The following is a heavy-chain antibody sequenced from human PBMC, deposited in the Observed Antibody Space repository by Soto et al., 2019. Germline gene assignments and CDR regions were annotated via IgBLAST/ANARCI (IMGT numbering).Heavy chain of an antibody. CDR2: ISYDGSNK. CDR1: GFTFSSYG. Sequence: GGSLRLSCAASGFTFSSYGMHWVRQAPGKGLEWVAVISYDGSNKYYADSVKGRFTISRDNSKNTLYLQMNSLRAEDTAVYYCVKDLFKVVPAAISYYYYYYMDVWGKGTTVTVSS. D-gene: IGHD2-2*01. J-gene: IGHJ6*03. CDR3: VKDLFKVVPAAISYYYYYYMDV. V-gene: IGHV3-30*18.